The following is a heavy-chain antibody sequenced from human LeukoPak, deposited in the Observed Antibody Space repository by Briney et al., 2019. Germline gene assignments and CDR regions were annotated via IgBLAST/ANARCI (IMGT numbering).Heavy chain of an antibody. CDR2: IYYSGST. D-gene: IGHD3-3*01. J-gene: IGHJ4*02. CDR1: GYSISSGYY. Sequence: KSSETLSLTCAVYGYSISSGYYWGWIRQPPGKGLEWIGYIYYSGSTNYNPSLKSRVTISVDTSKNQFSLKLNSVTAADTAVYYCARAVRDDFWSGYLYWGQGTLVTVSS. CDR3: ARAVRDDFWSGYLY. V-gene: IGHV4-61*01.